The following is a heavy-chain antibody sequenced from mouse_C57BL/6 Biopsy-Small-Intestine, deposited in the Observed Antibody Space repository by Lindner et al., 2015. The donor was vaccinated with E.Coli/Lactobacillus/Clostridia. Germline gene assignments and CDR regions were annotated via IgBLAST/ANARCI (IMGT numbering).Heavy chain of an antibody. CDR2: ISYSGST. J-gene: IGHJ1*03. Sequence: VQLQESGPGMVKPSRSLSLTCTVTGYSITSGYDWHWIRHFPGNKLEWMGYISYSGSTNYNPSLKSRISVTHDTSKNHFFLKLNSVTTEDTATYYCARVAYGSSYVYFDVWGTGTTVTVSS. CDR1: GYSITSGYD. V-gene: IGHV3-1*01. D-gene: IGHD1-1*01. CDR3: ARVAYGSSYVYFDV.